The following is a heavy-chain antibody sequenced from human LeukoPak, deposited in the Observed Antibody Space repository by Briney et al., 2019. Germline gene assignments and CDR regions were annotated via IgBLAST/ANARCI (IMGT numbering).Heavy chain of an antibody. CDR3: AKAPKGLYSSSSYNWFDP. Sequence: GGSLRLSCVASGFTFGNYWMSWVRQAPGKGLEWVSAISGSGGSTYYADSVKGRFTISRDNSKNTLYLQMNSLRAEDTAVYYCAKAPKGLYSSSSYNWFDPWGQGTLVTVSS. J-gene: IGHJ5*02. CDR1: GFTFGNYW. CDR2: ISGSGGST. V-gene: IGHV3-23*01. D-gene: IGHD6-6*01.